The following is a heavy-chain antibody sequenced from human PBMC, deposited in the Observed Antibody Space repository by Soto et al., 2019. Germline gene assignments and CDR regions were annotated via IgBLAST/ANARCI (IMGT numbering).Heavy chain of an antibody. V-gene: IGHV1-69*01. CDR1: GGTFSSYA. Sequence: QVPLVQSGAEVKKPGSSVKVSCKASGGTFSSYAISWVRQAPGQGLEWMGGIIPIFGTANYAQKFQGRVTITADESTSTAYMELSSLRSEDTAVYYCARRTMVRGVIITDYYYYGMDVWGQGTTVTVSS. CDR3: ARRTMVRGVIITDYYYYGMDV. CDR2: IIPIFGTA. D-gene: IGHD3-10*01. J-gene: IGHJ6*02.